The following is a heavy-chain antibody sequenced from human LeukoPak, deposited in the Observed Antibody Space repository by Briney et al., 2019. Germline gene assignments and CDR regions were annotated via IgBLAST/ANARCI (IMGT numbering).Heavy chain of an antibody. D-gene: IGHD3-10*01. Sequence: GESLKISCKGSGYSFTSYWIGWVRQMPGKGLEWMGIIYPGDSDTRYSPSFQGQVTISADKSISTAYLQWSSLKASDTAMYYCARHPRRRVWFGELFYASDIWGQGTMVTVSS. CDR2: IYPGDSDT. J-gene: IGHJ3*02. CDR3: ARHPRRRVWFGELFYASDI. V-gene: IGHV5-51*01. CDR1: GYSFTSYW.